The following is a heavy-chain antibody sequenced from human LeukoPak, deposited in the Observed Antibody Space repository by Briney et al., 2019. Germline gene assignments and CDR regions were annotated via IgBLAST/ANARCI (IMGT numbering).Heavy chain of an antibody. D-gene: IGHD1-26*01. Sequence: GGSLRLSCAASGFTFSSYWMHWVRQAPGKGLEWVANIKQDGSEKYYADSVKGRFTISRDNAKNSLYLQMNSLRAEDTAVYYCARDGLLELSSDYWGQGTLVTVSS. V-gene: IGHV3-7*01. J-gene: IGHJ4*02. CDR3: ARDGLLELSSDY. CDR2: IKQDGSEK. CDR1: GFTFSSYW.